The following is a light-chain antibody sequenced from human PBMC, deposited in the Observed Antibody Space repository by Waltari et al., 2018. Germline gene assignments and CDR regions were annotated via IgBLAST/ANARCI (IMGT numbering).Light chain of an antibody. Sequence: QSALTQPASVSGSPGQSITLSCTGTSSAVGNYNLVSLYQQYPGQAPKVMIYDDNRRPSGVSDRFSGSKSGNTASLTISGVQAEDEADYFCCSYAGSYTWVFGGGTKLTVL. CDR1: SSAVGNYNL. V-gene: IGLV2-23*01. J-gene: IGLJ3*02. CDR2: DDN. CDR3: CSYAGSYTWV.